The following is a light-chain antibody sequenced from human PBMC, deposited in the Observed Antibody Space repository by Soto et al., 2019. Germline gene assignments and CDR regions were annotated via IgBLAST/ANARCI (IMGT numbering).Light chain of an antibody. Sequence: QSALTQPASVSGSPGQSITISCTGTISDVGGYDYVSWYQQHPGEAPKLKIYDVSNRPSGVSNRFSGSKSGNTASLTISGLQADDEADYYCSSYTTSSTYVFGTGTKVTVL. V-gene: IGLV2-14*01. CDR1: ISDVGGYDY. J-gene: IGLJ1*01. CDR3: SSYTTSSTYV. CDR2: DVS.